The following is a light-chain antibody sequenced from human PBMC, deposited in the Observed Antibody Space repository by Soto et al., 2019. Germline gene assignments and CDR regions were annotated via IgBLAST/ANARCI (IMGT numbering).Light chain of an antibody. J-gene: IGKJ2*01. CDR2: DAS. CDR3: QQYGSSPYT. CDR1: QSVSSSY. V-gene: IGKV3D-20*01. Sequence: EIVLTQSPATLSLYPGERATLSCGASQSVSSSYLAWYQQKPGQAPRLLIYDASSRATGIPDRFSGSGSGSDFTLTISRLEPEDFAVYYCQQYGSSPYTFGQGPKLVIK.